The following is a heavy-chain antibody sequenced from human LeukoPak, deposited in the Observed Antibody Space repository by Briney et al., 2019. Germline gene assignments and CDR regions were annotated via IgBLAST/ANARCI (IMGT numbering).Heavy chain of an antibody. CDR3: ARDSGSGYRQFDC. CDR2: ISTDGGST. D-gene: IGHD3-3*01. V-gene: IGHV3-64*02. J-gene: IGHJ4*02. CDR1: GFIFSSYA. Sequence: GGSLRLSCAASGFIFSSYAMHWVRQAPGKGLEYVSGISTDGGSTFYAESVRGRFTISRDNSKNTVYLQLGSLRADDMAVYYCARDSGSGYRQFDCWGQGTLVTVSS.